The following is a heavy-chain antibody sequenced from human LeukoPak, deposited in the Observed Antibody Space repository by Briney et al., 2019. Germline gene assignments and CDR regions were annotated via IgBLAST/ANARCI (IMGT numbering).Heavy chain of an antibody. CDR3: ARCRGYYGMDV. CDR1: GGSISSYY. Sequence: SETLSLTCTVSGGSISSYYWSWIRQPPGKGLEWIGYIYYGGSTNYNPSLKSRVTISVDTSKNQFSLKLSSVTAADTAVYYCARCRGYYGMDVWGQGTTVTVSS. J-gene: IGHJ6*02. V-gene: IGHV4-59*08. CDR2: IYYGGST.